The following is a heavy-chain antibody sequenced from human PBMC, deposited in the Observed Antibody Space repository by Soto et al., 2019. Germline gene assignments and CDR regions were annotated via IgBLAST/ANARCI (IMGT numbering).Heavy chain of an antibody. Sequence: PSETLSLTCAVYGGSFNSFYWSWIRQAPGKGLEWIGEINHSGRTYYNPSLKSRVTISVDTSKNQFSLNLSSVTAADTAVYYCARHRLSITMVRGVITPTYFDYWGQGTLVTVSS. CDR3: ARHRLSITMVRGVITPTYFDY. J-gene: IGHJ4*02. CDR1: GGSFNSFY. D-gene: IGHD3-10*01. V-gene: IGHV4-34*01. CDR2: INHSGRT.